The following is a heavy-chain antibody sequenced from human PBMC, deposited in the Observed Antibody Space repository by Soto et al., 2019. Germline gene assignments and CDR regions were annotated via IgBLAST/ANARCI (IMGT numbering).Heavy chain of an antibody. CDR1: GFTFSSYA. CDR2: ISGSGIST. D-gene: IGHD2-2*01. CDR3: AKDSADCASTSCYGFFGY. J-gene: IGHJ4*02. V-gene: IGHV3-23*01. Sequence: EVQLLESGGGLVQPGGSLRLSCAASGFTFSSYAMTWVRQAPGKGLEWVSAISGSGISTFYADSVKGRFTISRDNSKNTLYLQMNSLRVAETAVYYCAKDSADCASTSCYGFFGYWGQGTLVTVSS.